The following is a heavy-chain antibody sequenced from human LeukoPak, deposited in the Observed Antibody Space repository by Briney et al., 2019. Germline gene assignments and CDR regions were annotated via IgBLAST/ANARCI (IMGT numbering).Heavy chain of an antibody. CDR3: ARTANNRVFDY. V-gene: IGHV5-51*01. CDR1: GYIFSNYW. J-gene: IGHJ4*02. D-gene: IGHD1-14*01. Sequence: GESLQISCKGSGYIFSNYWIGWVRQMPGKGLEWMGIIYPGDSDTRYSPSFQGQVTISADKSISTAYLQWSSLKASDTAMYYCARTANNRVFDYWGQGTLVTVSS. CDR2: IYPGDSDT.